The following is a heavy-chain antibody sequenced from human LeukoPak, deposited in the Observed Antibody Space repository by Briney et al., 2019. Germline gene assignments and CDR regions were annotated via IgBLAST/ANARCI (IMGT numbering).Heavy chain of an antibody. D-gene: IGHD4-17*01. CDR1: GYTFCSYG. Sequence: ASVKVSCKTSGYTFCSYGISWMRQAPGQGLEWMGWISAYSGNTMYAQKLQGRATMTTDTSTSTAYMELRSLRSDDTAVYYCARTSSGVDDYGDYLLNFWGQGTLVTVSS. J-gene: IGHJ4*02. CDR3: ARTSSGVDDYGDYLLNF. V-gene: IGHV1-18*01. CDR2: ISAYSGNT.